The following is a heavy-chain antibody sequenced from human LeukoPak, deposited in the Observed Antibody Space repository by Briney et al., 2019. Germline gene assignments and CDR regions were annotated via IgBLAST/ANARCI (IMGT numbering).Heavy chain of an antibody. CDR1: GGSISSYY. CDR2: IYHSGST. CDR3: ASYPTNNDAFDI. V-gene: IGHV4-59*12. Sequence: MPSETLSLTCTVSGGSISSYYWSWIRQPPGKGLEWIGEIYHSGSTNYNPSLKSRVTISVDKSKNQFSLKLSSVTAADTAVYYCASYPTNNDAFDIWGQGTMVTVSS. J-gene: IGHJ3*02. D-gene: IGHD2/OR15-2a*01.